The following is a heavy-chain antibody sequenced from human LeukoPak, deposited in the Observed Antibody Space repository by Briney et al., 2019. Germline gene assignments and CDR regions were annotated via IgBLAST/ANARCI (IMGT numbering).Heavy chain of an antibody. J-gene: IGHJ6*03. CDR2: ISSSSSYI. CDR1: GFTFSSYS. D-gene: IGHD3-9*01. Sequence: PGGSLRLSCAASGFTFSSYSMNWVRQAPGKGLEWVSSISSSSSYIYYADSVKGRFTISRDNAKNSLYLQMNSLRAEDTAVYYCARDGPNDILSGFVYYMDVWGKGTTVTVSS. CDR3: ARDGPNDILSGFVYYMDV. V-gene: IGHV3-21*01.